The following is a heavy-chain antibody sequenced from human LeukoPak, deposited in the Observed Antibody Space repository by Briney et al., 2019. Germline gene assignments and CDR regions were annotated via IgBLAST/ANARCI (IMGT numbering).Heavy chain of an antibody. CDR1: GFTFSSYW. CDR2: IKQDGNEK. CDR3: ARDSPMTTVTTWADYYYYYGMDV. Sequence: GGSLRLSCAASGFTFSSYWMSWVRQAPGKGLEWVANIKQDGNEKYYVDSVKGRFTISRDNAKNSLYRQMNSLRAEGTAVYYCARDSPMTTVTTWADYYYYYGMDVWGQGTTVTVSS. V-gene: IGHV3-7*01. J-gene: IGHJ6*02. D-gene: IGHD4-17*01.